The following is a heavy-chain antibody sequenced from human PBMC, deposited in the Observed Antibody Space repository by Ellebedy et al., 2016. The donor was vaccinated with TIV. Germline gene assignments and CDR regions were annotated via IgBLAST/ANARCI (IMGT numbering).Heavy chain of an antibody. CDR3: ARASYYYDSQDFDY. CDR2: ISYDGSNK. Sequence: GESLKISCAASGFTFSSYGMHWVRQAPGKGLEWVAVISYDGSNKYYADSVKGRFTISRDNSKNTLYLQMNSLRAEDTAVYYCARASYYYDSQDFDYWGQGTLVTVSS. V-gene: IGHV3-30*03. D-gene: IGHD3-22*01. J-gene: IGHJ4*02. CDR1: GFTFSSYG.